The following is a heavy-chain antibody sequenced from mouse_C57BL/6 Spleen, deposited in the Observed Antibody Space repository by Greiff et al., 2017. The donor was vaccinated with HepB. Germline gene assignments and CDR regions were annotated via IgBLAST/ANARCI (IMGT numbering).Heavy chain of an antibody. D-gene: IGHD1-1*01. Sequence: QVQLQQSGAELVKPGASVKMSCKASGYTFTSYWITWVKQRPGQGLEWIGDIYPGSGSTNYNEKFKSKATLTVDTSSSTAYMQLSSLTSEDSAVYCCAREYYYGSSFFAYWGQGTLVTVSA. J-gene: IGHJ3*01. V-gene: IGHV1-55*01. CDR1: GYTFTSYW. CDR3: AREYYYGSSFFAY. CDR2: IYPGSGST.